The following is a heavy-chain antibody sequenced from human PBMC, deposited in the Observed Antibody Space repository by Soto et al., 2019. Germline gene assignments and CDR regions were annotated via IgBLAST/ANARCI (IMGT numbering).Heavy chain of an antibody. J-gene: IGHJ6*02. CDR3: ARDGRFLEWLFLTPSHYYYYGMDV. D-gene: IGHD3-3*01. CDR1: GYTFTGYY. V-gene: IGHV1-2*04. Sequence: ASVKVSCKASGYTFTGYYMHWVRQAPGQGLEWMGWINPNSGGTNYAQKFQGWVTMTRDTSISTAYMELSRLRSDDTAVYYCARDGRFLEWLFLTPSHYYYYGMDVWGQGTTVTVSS. CDR2: INPNSGGT.